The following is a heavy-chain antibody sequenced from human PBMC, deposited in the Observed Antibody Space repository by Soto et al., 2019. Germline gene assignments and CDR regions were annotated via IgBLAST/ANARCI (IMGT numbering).Heavy chain of an antibody. Sequence: QVKLVQSGGEVKKPGASVKISCKASGYTFSSYGISWVRKAPGQGLEWMGWISAYNGNTNYAQKFQGRVTMTTDTSTSTAYMELRSLRSDDTAIYYCARTLNEWLLGLEWGQGTPVTVSS. J-gene: IGHJ4*02. D-gene: IGHD3-3*01. CDR2: ISAYNGNT. V-gene: IGHV1-18*01. CDR3: ARTLNEWLLGLE. CDR1: GYTFSSYG.